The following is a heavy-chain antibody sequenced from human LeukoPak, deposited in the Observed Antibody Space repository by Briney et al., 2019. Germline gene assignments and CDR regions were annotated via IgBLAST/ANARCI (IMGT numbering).Heavy chain of an antibody. CDR1: GFTVSSNY. Sequence: GGSLRLSCAASGFTVSSNYMSWVRQAPGKGLEWVSVIYSGGSTYYADSVKGRFTISRDNSKNTLYLQMNSLRAEDTAVYYCARRQSTTQCFDYWGQGTLVTASS. J-gene: IGHJ4*02. CDR3: ARRQSTTQCFDY. V-gene: IGHV3-66*01. D-gene: IGHD1-7*01. CDR2: IYSGGST.